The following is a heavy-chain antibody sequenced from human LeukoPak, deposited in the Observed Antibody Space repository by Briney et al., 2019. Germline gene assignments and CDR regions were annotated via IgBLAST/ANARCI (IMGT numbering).Heavy chain of an antibody. CDR2: IVVGSGNT. CDR1: GFTFTSST. Sequence: GTSVKVSCKASGFTFTSSTIQWVRQARGQRLEWIGWIVVGSGNTNYAQKFQERVIITRDMSTTTVYMELSSLRSEDTAVYYCARYFGLWGRGTLVTVSS. J-gene: IGHJ2*01. V-gene: IGHV1-58*02. CDR3: ARYFGL.